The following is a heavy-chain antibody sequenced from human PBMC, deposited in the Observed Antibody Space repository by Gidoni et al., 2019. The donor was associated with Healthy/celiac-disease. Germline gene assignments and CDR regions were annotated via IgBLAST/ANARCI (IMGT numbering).Heavy chain of an antibody. CDR1: GYTFTSSY. V-gene: IGHV1-46*01. J-gene: IGHJ1*01. Sequence: QVQLVQSGAEVKKPGASVKVSCKASGYTFTSSYMPWVRPAPGQGLEWMGIINHSGGSTSYAQKFQGRVTMTRDTSTSTVHMELSSLRSEDTAVYYCAREGYCSSTSCYRSRNEFQHWGQGTLVTVSS. D-gene: IGHD2-2*01. CDR3: AREGYCSSTSCYRSRNEFQH. CDR2: INHSGGST.